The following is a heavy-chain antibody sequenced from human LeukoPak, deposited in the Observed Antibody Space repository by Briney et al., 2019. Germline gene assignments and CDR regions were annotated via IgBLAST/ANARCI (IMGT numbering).Heavy chain of an antibody. CDR1: GGSISSSSYY. Sequence: SETLSLTCTVSGGSISSSSYYWGWIRQPPGKGLEWIGSIYYSGSTYYNPSLKSRVTISVDTSKNQFSLKLSSVTAADTAVYYCARSIVSGFDYWGQGTLVTVSS. V-gene: IGHV4-39*01. J-gene: IGHJ4*02. D-gene: IGHD3-16*02. CDR2: IYYSGST. CDR3: ARSIVSGFDY.